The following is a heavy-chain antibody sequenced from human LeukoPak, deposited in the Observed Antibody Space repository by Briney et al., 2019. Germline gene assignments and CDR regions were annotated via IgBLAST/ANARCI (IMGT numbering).Heavy chain of an antibody. D-gene: IGHD6-19*01. V-gene: IGHV1-46*01. CDR1: GYTFTGYY. Sequence: ASVKVSCKASGYTFTGYYMHWVRQAPGQGLEWMGWINPSGGSTSYAQKFQGRVTMTRDTSTSTVYMELSSLSSEDTAVYYCARGGRERYSSGWTDAFDIWGQGTMVTVPS. CDR3: ARGGRERYSSGWTDAFDI. J-gene: IGHJ3*02. CDR2: INPSGGST.